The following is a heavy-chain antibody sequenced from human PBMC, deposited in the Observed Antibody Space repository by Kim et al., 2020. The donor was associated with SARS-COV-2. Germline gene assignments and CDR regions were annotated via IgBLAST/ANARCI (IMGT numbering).Heavy chain of an antibody. J-gene: IGHJ4*02. V-gene: IGHV3-21*01. CDR1: GFTFSSYS. Sequence: GGSLRLSCAASGFTFSSYSMNWVRQAPGKGLEWVSSISSSSSYIYYADSVKGRFTISRDNAKNSLYLQMNSLRAEDTAVYYCARDYSPSSGYYDTFDYWGQGTLVTVSS. D-gene: IGHD3-22*01. CDR2: ISSSSSYI. CDR3: ARDYSPSSGYYDTFDY.